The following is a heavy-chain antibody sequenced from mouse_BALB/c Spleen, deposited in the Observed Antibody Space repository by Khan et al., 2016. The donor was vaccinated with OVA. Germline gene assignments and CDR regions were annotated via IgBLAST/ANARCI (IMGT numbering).Heavy chain of an antibody. CDR3: AIKPFSY. J-gene: IGHJ3*01. V-gene: IGHV1-74*01. Sequence: QVQLQQPGAELVRPGASVKLSCEASGYTFTSYWMNWVKQSPEQGLEWIGRIDPYDSETHYNQNFKDKAILTVEQSSSTAYMQLSILTSEDPTVYFCAIKPFSYWGQGTLVTVSA. CDR1: GYTFTSYW. CDR2: IDPYDSET.